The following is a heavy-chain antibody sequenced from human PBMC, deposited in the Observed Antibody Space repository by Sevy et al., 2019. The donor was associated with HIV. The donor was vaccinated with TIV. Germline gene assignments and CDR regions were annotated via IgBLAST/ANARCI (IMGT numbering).Heavy chain of an antibody. CDR2: ISGSGGST. CDR3: AKDFPLHYDSSGYYYKDAFDI. Sequence: GGSLRLSCAASGFTFSSYAMSWVRQAPGKGLEWVSAISGSGGSTYYADSVKGRFTISRDNSKNTLYLQMNRLRAEDTAVYYCAKDFPLHYDSSGYYYKDAFDIWGQGTMVTVSS. D-gene: IGHD3-22*01. J-gene: IGHJ3*02. CDR1: GFTFSSYA. V-gene: IGHV3-23*01.